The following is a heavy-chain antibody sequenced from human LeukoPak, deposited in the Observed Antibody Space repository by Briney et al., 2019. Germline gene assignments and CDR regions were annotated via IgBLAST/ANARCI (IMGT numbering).Heavy chain of an antibody. CDR2: ISYSGTT. CDR1: VGSLGSSGSH. Sequence: TVTLSLTCTVSVGSLGSSGSHWVWIRQPPGRGLEWVATISYSGTTYYSPSLGSRVTISVDTSQNQFSLRLSSVTAADTAVYYCATHTVTRTFEYRGRGMLVTVSS. J-gene: IGHJ4*02. CDR3: ATHTVTRTFEY. D-gene: IGHD4-17*01. V-gene: IGHV4-39*01.